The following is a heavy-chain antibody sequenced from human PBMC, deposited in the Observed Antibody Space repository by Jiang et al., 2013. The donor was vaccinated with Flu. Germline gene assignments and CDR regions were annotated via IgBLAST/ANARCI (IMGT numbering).Heavy chain of an antibody. J-gene: IGHJ4*02. D-gene: IGHD1-26*01. CDR3: ARGGEQLKPYYFDH. CDR1: GYTFTNSD. V-gene: IGHV1-8*01. CDR2: MNPNSRNT. Sequence: GAEVKKPGASVKVSCKTSGYTFTNSDINWVRQAPGQGLEWMGWMNPNSRNTGYAQKFQGRVTMTRDTSISTAFMELSSLRSEDTAVYYCARGGEQLKPYYFDHWGQGTLVTVSS.